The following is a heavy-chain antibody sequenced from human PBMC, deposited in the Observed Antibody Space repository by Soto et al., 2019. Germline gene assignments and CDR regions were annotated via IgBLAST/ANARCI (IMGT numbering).Heavy chain of an antibody. CDR1: DNSVSSGIYY. V-gene: IGHV4-61*01. CDR2: IYYSVGT. CDR3: ARALVGASYYFDY. Sequence: SETLSLTCTVSDNSVSSGIYYWNWIRQPPGKGLEWIGYIYYSVGTNYNPSLKSRVTISVDTSKNQFSLKLSSVTAADTAVYYCARALVGASYYFDYWGRGTLVTVSS. D-gene: IGHD1-26*01. J-gene: IGHJ4*02.